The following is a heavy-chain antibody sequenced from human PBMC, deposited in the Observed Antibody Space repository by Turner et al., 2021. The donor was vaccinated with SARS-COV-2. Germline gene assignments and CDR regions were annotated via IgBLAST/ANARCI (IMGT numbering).Heavy chain of an antibody. CDR1: GFTFTSYG. Sequence: QVQLVESGGGVVQPGRSLRLSCAASGFTFTSYGMHWVRQAPGKGLELVAVTSYDGSNKYYADSVKGRFTISRDNSKNTLYLQMNSLRAEDTAVYYCAKQQGLYSNPMYYFDYWGQGTLVTFSS. D-gene: IGHD4-4*01. CDR2: TSYDGSNK. V-gene: IGHV3-30*18. CDR3: AKQQGLYSNPMYYFDY. J-gene: IGHJ4*02.